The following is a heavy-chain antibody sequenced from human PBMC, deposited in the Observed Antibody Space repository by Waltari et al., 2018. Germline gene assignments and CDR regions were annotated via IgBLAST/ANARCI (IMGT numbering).Heavy chain of an antibody. D-gene: IGHD4-17*01. V-gene: IGHV5-51*03. CDR3: ASLSRDYGDYYFDY. J-gene: IGHJ4*02. CDR2: IYPGDSDT. CDR1: GYTCTTYW. Sequence: EVQLVQSGAGVKKPGESLKISCKGSGYTCTTYWIGWVRQMPGKGLEWMGIIYPGDSDTRYSPSFQGQVTISADKSISTAYLQWSSLKASDTAMYYCASLSRDYGDYYFDYWGQGTLVTVSS.